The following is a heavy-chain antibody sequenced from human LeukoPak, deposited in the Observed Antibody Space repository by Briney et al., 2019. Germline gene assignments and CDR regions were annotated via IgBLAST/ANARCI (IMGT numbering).Heavy chain of an antibody. CDR2: IYHSGST. CDR3: ARVVGVRRWGFFDY. V-gene: IGHV4-30-2*01. Sequence: KASQTLSLTCAVSGGSISSGGYSWSWIRQPPGKGLEWIGYIYHSGSTYYNPSLKSRVTISVDRSKNQFSLKLSSVTAADTAVYYCARVVGVRRWGFFDYWGQGTLVTVSS. D-gene: IGHD1-26*01. CDR1: GGSISSGGYS. J-gene: IGHJ4*02.